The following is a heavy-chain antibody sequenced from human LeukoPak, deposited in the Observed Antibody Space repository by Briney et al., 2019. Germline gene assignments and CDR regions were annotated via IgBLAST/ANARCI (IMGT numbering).Heavy chain of an antibody. D-gene: IGHD3-22*01. CDR2: ISSSSSTI. V-gene: IGHV3-48*01. Sequence: PGGSLRLSCAASGFTFSSYAMSWVRQAPGKGLEWVSYISSSSSTIYYADSVKGRFTISRDNAKNSLYLQMNSLRAEDTAVYYCASPFYYDSSGYSFDYWGQGTLVTVSS. CDR1: GFTFSSYA. CDR3: ASPFYYDSSGYSFDY. J-gene: IGHJ4*02.